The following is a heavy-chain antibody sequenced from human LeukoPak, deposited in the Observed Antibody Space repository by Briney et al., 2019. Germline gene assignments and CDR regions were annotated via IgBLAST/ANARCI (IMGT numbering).Heavy chain of an antibody. J-gene: IGHJ4*02. Sequence: GGSLRLSCAVSGFTFATYGMSWFRQAPGKGLEWVSTISDTGATKYYADFVEGRFTISRDNAKNELLLQLDSLRAEDTAVYYCARDRKIRGYDGRGGDYWGQGTLVTVSS. D-gene: IGHD3-16*01. CDR3: ARDRKIRGYDGRGGDY. CDR1: GFTFATYG. V-gene: IGHV3-23*01. CDR2: ISDTGATK.